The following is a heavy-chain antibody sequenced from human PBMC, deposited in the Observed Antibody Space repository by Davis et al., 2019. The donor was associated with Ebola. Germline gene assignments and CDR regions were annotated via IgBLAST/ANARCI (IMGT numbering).Heavy chain of an antibody. CDR3: AKDGPVPNYYHSSGYSLAVDY. CDR1: GFTFNTYG. CDR2: ISYHGSNK. J-gene: IGHJ4*02. V-gene: IGHV3-30*18. Sequence: PGGSLRLSCAASGFTFNTYGMHWVRQAPGKGLDWVAVISYHGSNKNYADSVKGRFTISRDNPKNTLYLQMNSLRLEDTAVYYCAKDGPVPNYYHSSGYSLAVDYWGQGTLVTVSS. D-gene: IGHD3-22*01.